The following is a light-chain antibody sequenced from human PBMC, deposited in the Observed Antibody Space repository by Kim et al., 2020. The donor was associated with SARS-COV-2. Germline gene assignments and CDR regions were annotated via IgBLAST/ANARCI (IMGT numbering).Light chain of an antibody. J-gene: IGLJ2*01. CDR1: SSDVGGYNY. V-gene: IGLV2-14*03. Sequence: GQSITISCTGTSSDVGGYNYVSWYQQHPGKAPKLMIYYVRNRPSGASNRFSGSKSGNTASLTISGLQAEDEADYYCSSYTSSSTLVFGGGTQLTVL. CDR2: YVR. CDR3: SSYTSSSTLV.